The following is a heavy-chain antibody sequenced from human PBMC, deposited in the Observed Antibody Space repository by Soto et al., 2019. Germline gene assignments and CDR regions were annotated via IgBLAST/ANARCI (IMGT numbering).Heavy chain of an antibody. V-gene: IGHV1-69*13. CDR2: IIPIFGTA. D-gene: IGHD4-17*01. Sequence: GASVKVSCKASGGTFSSYAISWVRQAPGQGLEWMGGIIPIFGTANYAQKFQGRVTITADESTSTAYMELSSLRSEDTAVYYCARDKDDYGDYDPLPNWFDPWGQGTLVTVS. J-gene: IGHJ5*02. CDR1: GGTFSSYA. CDR3: ARDKDDYGDYDPLPNWFDP.